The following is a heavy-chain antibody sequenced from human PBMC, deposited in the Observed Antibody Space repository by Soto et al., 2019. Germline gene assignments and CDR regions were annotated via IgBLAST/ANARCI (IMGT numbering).Heavy chain of an antibody. V-gene: IGHV2-70*11. J-gene: IGHJ6*02. CDR1: GFSLSTSGMC. D-gene: IGHD5-18*01. CDR3: ARERGYSYLGGMDV. CDR2: IDWDDDK. Sequence: SGPTLVNPTQTLTLTCTFSGFSLSTSGMCVSWIRQPPGKALEWLARIDWDDDKYYSTSLKTRLTISKDTSKNQVVLTMTNMDPVDTATYYCARERGYSYLGGMDVWGQGTTVTVSS.